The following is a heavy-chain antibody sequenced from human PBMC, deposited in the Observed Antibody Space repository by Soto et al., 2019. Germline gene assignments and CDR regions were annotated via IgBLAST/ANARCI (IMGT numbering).Heavy chain of an antibody. Sequence: GASVTVSCKASGYTFTSYDINWVRQATGQGLEWMGWMNPNSGNTGYAQKFQGRVTMTRNTSISTAYMELSSLRSEDTAVYYCARGLVGSGWYVWRAYYYYYMDVWGKGTTVTVSS. CDR2: MNPNSGNT. V-gene: IGHV1-8*01. CDR1: GYTFTSYD. CDR3: ARGLVGSGWYVWRAYYYYYMDV. D-gene: IGHD6-19*01. J-gene: IGHJ6*03.